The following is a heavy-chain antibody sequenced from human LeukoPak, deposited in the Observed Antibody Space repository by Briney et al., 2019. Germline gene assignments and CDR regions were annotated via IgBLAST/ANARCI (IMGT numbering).Heavy chain of an antibody. Sequence: ASVKVSCKASGYTFTGYYMHWVRQAPGQGLGWMGWINPNSGGTNYAQKFQGRVTMTRDTSISTAYMELSRLRSDDTAVYYCATQRGSYLWGTDFDYWGQGTLVTVSS. V-gene: IGHV1-2*02. CDR3: ATQRGSYLWGTDFDY. CDR1: GYTFTGYY. D-gene: IGHD3-16*01. CDR2: INPNSGGT. J-gene: IGHJ4*02.